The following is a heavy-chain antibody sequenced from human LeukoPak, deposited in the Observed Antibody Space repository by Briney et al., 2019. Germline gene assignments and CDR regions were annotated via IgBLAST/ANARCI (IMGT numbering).Heavy chain of an antibody. CDR1: GGSISSYY. CDR3: ARDGYGLGTDFDY. Sequence: SETLSLTCTVSGGSISSYYWSWIRQPPGKGLEWIGYIYYSGSTNYNPSLKSRVTISVDTSKNQFSLKLSSVTAADTAVYYCARDGYGLGTDFDYWGQGTLVTVSS. J-gene: IGHJ4*02. CDR2: IYYSGST. V-gene: IGHV4-59*01. D-gene: IGHD3-10*01.